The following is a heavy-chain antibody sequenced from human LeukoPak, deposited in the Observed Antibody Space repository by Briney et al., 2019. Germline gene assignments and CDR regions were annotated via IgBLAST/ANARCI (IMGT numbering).Heavy chain of an antibody. V-gene: IGHV4-38-2*02. CDR1: GYSIRSGYY. J-gene: IGHJ5*02. CDR2: IYQSGST. Sequence: SETLSLTCTVSGYSIRSGYYWGWIRQPPGKGLEWIGCIYQSGSTHYNPSLKSRVTISVDTSKNHFSLKLSSVTAADTAVYYCARVPGPNWFDPWGQGTLVTVSS. CDR3: ARVPGPNWFDP.